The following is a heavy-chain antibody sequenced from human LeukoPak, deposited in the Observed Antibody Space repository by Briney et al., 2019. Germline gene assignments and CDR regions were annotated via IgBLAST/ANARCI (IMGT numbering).Heavy chain of an antibody. V-gene: IGHV3-7*01. D-gene: IGHD2/OR15-2a*01. CDR3: ARADSTRAFDI. CDR1: GFTFSSYW. CDR2: IKEDGSEK. J-gene: IGHJ3*02. Sequence: GGSLRLSCAASGFTFSSYWMTWVRQAPGMGLEWVANIKEDGSEKYYVDSVKGRFTISRDNAKNSLYLQMNSLRAEDTAVYYCARADSTRAFDIWGQGTMVTVSS.